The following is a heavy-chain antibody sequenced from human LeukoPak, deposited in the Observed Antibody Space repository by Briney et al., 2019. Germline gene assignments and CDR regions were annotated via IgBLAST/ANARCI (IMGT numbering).Heavy chain of an antibody. CDR3: ARGVAGTWFDP. CDR2: IYHSGST. V-gene: IGHV4-4*02. CDR1: GFTFSNYW. Sequence: GSLRLSCAASGFTFSNYWMSWVRQPPGKGLEWIGEIYHSGSTNYNPSLKSRVTISVDKSKNQFSLKLSSVTAADTAVYYCARGVAGTWFDPWGQGTLVTVSS. J-gene: IGHJ5*02. D-gene: IGHD6-19*01.